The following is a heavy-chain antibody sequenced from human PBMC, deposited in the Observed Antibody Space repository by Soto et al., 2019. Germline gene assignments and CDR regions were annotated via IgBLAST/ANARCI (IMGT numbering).Heavy chain of an antibody. J-gene: IGHJ5*02. CDR1: GGSISTNIYY. V-gene: IGHV4-39*01. CDR3: AIHSHEDHGDPNWFYP. D-gene: IGHD4-17*01. Sequence: QVQLQESGPGLVWPSETLSLTCTVSGGSISTNIYYWGWIRQPPGQGLGWIGSIYYTGNTFYNPSLKSPVSLSVYTSENQFSLRLSSVTAADTAVYYCAIHSHEDHGDPNWFYPWGQGTLVTVSS. CDR2: IYYTGNT.